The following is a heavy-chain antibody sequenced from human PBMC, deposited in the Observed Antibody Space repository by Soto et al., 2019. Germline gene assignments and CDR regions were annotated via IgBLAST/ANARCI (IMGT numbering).Heavy chain of an antibody. CDR1: GFTFSGSA. D-gene: IGHD3-22*01. CDR3: TSPPSYYYDSSGAG. Sequence: GGSLRLSCAASGFTFSGSAMHWVRQASGKGLEWVGRIRSKANSYATAYAASVKGRFTISRDDSKNTAYLQMNSLKTEDTAVYYCTSPPSYYYDSSGAGWGQGTLVTVSS. V-gene: IGHV3-73*01. J-gene: IGHJ4*02. CDR2: IRSKANSYAT.